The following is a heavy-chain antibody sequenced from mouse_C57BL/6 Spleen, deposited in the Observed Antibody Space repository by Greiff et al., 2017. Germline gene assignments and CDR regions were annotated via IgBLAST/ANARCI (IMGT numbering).Heavy chain of an antibody. V-gene: IGHV3-6*01. J-gene: IGHJ3*01. CDR1: GYSITSGYY. CDR3: ARSLGYDSRFAY. D-gene: IGHD2-2*01. Sequence: EVKLQESGPGLVKPSQSLSLTCSVTGYSITSGYYWNWIRQFPGNKLEWMGYISYDGSNNYNPSLKNRISITRDTSKNQFFLKLNSVTTEDTATYYCARSLGYDSRFAYWGQGTLVTVSA. CDR2: ISYDGSN.